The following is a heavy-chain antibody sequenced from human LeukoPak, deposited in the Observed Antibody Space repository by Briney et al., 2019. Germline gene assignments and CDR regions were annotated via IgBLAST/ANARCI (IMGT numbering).Heavy chain of an antibody. J-gene: IGHJ4*02. CDR3: ATSGYNSPYYLDY. Sequence: GESLKISCKGSGYSFTNYWIGWVRQMPGKGLEWMRIIYPSDSDTTYSPSFQGQVTISADKSISTAYLQWSSLKASDTAMYYCATSGYNSPYYLDYWGQGTLVTVSS. V-gene: IGHV5-51*01. CDR2: IYPSDSDT. CDR1: GYSFTNYW. D-gene: IGHD5-12*01.